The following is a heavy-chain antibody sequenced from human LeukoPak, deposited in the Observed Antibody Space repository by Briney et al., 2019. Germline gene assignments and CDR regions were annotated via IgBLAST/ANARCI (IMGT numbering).Heavy chain of an antibody. CDR1: VGPLCRGAYY. D-gene: IGHD3-22*01. CDR3: ARESSGLISEYYFDY. Sequence: SETLSLTCSVSVGPLCRGAYYWSRIRQPPGEGREWLGYNYHSGHTYYNPSLKSRVTISVDRSSNQFSLKLNAVTAADRAVYCCARESSGLISEYYFDYWGQGTLVTVSS. J-gene: IGHJ4*02. CDR2: NYHSGHT. V-gene: IGHV4-30-2*01.